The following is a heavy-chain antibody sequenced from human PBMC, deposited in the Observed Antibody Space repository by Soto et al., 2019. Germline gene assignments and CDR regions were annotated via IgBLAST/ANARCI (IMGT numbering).Heavy chain of an antibody. CDR2: ISAYNGNT. CDR3: ARVKSDCPGCSGCSWWFDP. V-gene: IGHV1-18*01. CDR1: GYTFTSYG. Sequence: ASVKVSCKASGYTFTSYGISWVRQAPGQGLEWMGWISAYNGNTNYAQKLQGRVTMTTDTSTSTAYMELRSLRPDDTAVYYCARVKSDCPGCSGCSWWFDPWGQGTLVTVSS. D-gene: IGHD2-15*01. J-gene: IGHJ5*02.